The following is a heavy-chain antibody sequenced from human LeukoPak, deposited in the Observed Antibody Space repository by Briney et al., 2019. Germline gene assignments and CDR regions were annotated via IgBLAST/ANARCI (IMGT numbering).Heavy chain of an antibody. V-gene: IGHV3-23*01. D-gene: IGHD1-26*01. J-gene: IGHJ4*02. Sequence: PGGSLRLSCAASGFTFSNYAMSWVRQAPGQGLEWVSAISGSGSSTYYADSVKGRFTISRDNSKNTLYLQMNTLRAEDTAVYYCAKDRRYSGSYSTFDYWGQGTLVTVSS. CDR2: ISGSGSST. CDR1: GFTFSNYA. CDR3: AKDRRYSGSYSTFDY.